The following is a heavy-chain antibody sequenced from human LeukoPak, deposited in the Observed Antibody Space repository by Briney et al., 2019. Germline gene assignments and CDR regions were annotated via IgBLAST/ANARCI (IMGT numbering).Heavy chain of an antibody. CDR2: ISWNSGSI. J-gene: IGHJ4*02. CDR1: GFTFDDYA. Sequence: GGSLRLSCAASGFTFDDYAMHWVRQAPGKGLEWVSGISWNSGSIGYADSVKGRFTISRDNAKNSLYLQMNSLRAEDTALYYCAKDTAPYSSGWYDYWGQGTLVTVSS. D-gene: IGHD6-19*01. V-gene: IGHV3-9*01. CDR3: AKDTAPYSSGWYDY.